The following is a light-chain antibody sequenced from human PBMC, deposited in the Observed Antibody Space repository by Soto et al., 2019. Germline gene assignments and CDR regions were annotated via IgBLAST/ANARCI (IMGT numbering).Light chain of an antibody. J-gene: IGKJ1*01. Sequence: EIQMTQSPSTLSASVGDRVTITCRASQDISDWLAWYQQKPGKAPKVLIYKVSILESGVPSRFSGSGSGTDFTLSISSLQHDDFATYHCQQYHTYPWTFGQGTKVEVK. CDR2: KVS. CDR1: QDISDW. CDR3: QQYHTYPWT. V-gene: IGKV1-5*03.